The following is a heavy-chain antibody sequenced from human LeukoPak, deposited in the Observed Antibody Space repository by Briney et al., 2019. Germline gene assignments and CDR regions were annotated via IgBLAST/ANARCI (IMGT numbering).Heavy chain of an antibody. D-gene: IGHD4-11*01. CDR2: MNPNSGNT. J-gene: IGHJ6*03. Sequence: GASVKVSCKASGYTFTSYDINWVRQATGQGLEWMGWMNPNSGNTGYAQKFQGRVTMTRNTSISTAYMELSSLRSEDTAVYYCARFYSELLGDYMDVWGKGTTVNVSS. V-gene: IGHV1-8*01. CDR3: ARFYSELLGDYMDV. CDR1: GYTFTSYD.